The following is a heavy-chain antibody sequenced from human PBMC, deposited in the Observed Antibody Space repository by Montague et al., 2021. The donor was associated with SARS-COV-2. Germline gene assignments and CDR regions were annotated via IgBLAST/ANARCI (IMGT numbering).Heavy chain of an antibody. CDR2: IYYSGST. CDR3: ARHLFSFSDSGTLGYFDX. CDR1: GVSINNNNYY. J-gene: IGHJ4*03. V-gene: IGHV4-39*01. Sequence: SETLSLTCDVSGVSINNNNYYWGWIRQPPGKGLDWIGTIYYSGSTYYNPSLKSRVTISVDTSKNQFSLRVRSVTAADTAVYYCARHLFSFSDSGTLGYFDXWGHGTLVAVSS. D-gene: IGHD3-10*01.